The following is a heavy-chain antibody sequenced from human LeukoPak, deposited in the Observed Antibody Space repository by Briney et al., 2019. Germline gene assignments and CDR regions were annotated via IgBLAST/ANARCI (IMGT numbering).Heavy chain of an antibody. V-gene: IGHV4-34*01. Sequence: SETLSLTCAVYGGSFSGYYWSWIRQPPGKGLEWIGEINHSGSTNYNPSLKSRVTISVDTSKNQFSLKLSPVTAADTAVYYCASRYDPSYYDSSGYYFLGQGTLVTVSS. J-gene: IGHJ4*02. CDR3: ASRYDPSYYDSSGYYF. D-gene: IGHD3-22*01. CDR1: GGSFSGYY. CDR2: INHSGST.